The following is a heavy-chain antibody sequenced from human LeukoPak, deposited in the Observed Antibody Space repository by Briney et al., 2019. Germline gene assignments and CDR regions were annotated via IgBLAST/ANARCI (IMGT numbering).Heavy chain of an antibody. CDR1: GYTFTSYG. D-gene: IGHD1-26*01. CDR3: AKNLRVGEFDR. CDR2: ISAYNGNT. V-gene: IGHV1-18*01. Sequence: GASVKVSCKASGYTFTSYGISWVRQAPGQGLEWMGWISAYNGNTNYAQKLQGRVTMTTDTSTSTAYMELSSLRSDDPAVYYFAKNLRVGEFDRWGQGTLVTVSS. J-gene: IGHJ5*02.